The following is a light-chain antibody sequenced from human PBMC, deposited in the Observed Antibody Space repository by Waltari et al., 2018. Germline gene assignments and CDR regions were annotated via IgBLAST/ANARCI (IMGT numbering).Light chain of an antibody. Sequence: QSALTQPASVSGSPGQSITISCPGTNSDIGAYNYVFWYQQYPGTAPKLIIYDVNSRPSGISVRFSGSKSGNTASLTISGLQAEDEADYYCSAHSASSTHVLFGGGTKLTVL. CDR1: NSDIGAYNY. J-gene: IGLJ2*01. V-gene: IGLV2-14*03. CDR2: DVN. CDR3: SAHSASSTHVL.